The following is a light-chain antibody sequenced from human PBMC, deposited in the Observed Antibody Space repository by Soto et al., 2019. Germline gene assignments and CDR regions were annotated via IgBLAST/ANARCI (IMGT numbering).Light chain of an antibody. CDR2: GAS. CDR3: QQYGSSQS. Sequence: EIVLTQSPGTLSLSPGERATLSCRASQSVSSSYLAWYQQKPGQAPRLLIYGASSRATGIPDRLSGSGSGTDFTLTISRLEAEDFAVYYCQQYGSSQSFGQGTKVEIK. V-gene: IGKV3-20*01. CDR1: QSVSSSY. J-gene: IGKJ1*01.